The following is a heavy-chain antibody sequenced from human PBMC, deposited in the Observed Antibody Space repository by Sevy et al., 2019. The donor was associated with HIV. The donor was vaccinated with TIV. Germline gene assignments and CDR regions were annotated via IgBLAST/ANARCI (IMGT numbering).Heavy chain of an antibody. CDR1: GFTFSSYA. D-gene: IGHD4-17*01. V-gene: IGHV3-30*04. J-gene: IGHJ6*02. Sequence: GGSLRLSCAASGFTFSSYAMHWVRQAPGKGLEWVAVISYDGSNKYYADSVKGRFTISRDNSKNTLYLQMNSLRAEDTAVYYCARGYYGDYVSHYYDGMDVWGQGTTVTVSS. CDR2: ISYDGSNK. CDR3: ARGYYGDYVSHYYDGMDV.